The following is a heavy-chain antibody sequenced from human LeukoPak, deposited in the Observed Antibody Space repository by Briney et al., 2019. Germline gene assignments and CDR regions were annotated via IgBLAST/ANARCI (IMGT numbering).Heavy chain of an antibody. J-gene: IGHJ4*02. V-gene: IGHV3-30*03. CDR3: ATGSGWYSPDY. CDR2: ISYDGSNK. D-gene: IGHD6-19*01. Sequence: GRSLRLSCAASGFTLSSYVMHWVRQAPGKGLEWVAFISYDGSNKYYADSVKGRFTISRDNSKNILYLQMNSLRAEDTAVYYCATGSGWYSPDYWGQGTLVTVSS. CDR1: GFTLSSYV.